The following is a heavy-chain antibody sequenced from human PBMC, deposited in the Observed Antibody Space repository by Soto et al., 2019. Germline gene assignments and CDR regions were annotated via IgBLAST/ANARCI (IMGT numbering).Heavy chain of an antibody. CDR3: ARVPSP. CDR1: GGSISSGGYS. V-gene: IGHV4-30-2*01. J-gene: IGHJ5*02. Sequence: PSETLSLTCAVSGGSISSGGYSWSWIRQPPGKGLEWIGYIYHSGSTYYNPSFKIRVTLSVDRSKNQFSLKLTSVTAADTAVYYCARVPSPWGQGTLVTVSS. CDR2: IYHSGST.